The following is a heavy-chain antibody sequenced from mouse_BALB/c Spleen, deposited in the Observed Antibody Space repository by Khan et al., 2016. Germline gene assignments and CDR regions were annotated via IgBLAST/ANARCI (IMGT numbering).Heavy chain of an antibody. Sequence: QVQLQQSGAELARPGASVKLSCKASGYTFTSYWMQWVKQRPGQGLEWIGAIYPGDGDTRYTQKFKGKATLTADKSSSTAYMQLSSLASEDSAVXYCARGGVITTPCAYWGQGTLVTVSA. CDR3: ARGGVITTPCAY. CDR2: IYPGDGDT. CDR1: GYTFTSYW. V-gene: IGHV1-87*01. J-gene: IGHJ3*01. D-gene: IGHD2-4*01.